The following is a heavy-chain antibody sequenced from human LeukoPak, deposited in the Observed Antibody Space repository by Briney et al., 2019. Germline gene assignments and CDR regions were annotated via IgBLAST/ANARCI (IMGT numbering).Heavy chain of an antibody. D-gene: IGHD3-3*01. CDR3: AKVRVVGYYFDY. Sequence: GGSLRLSCAASGFTFSNHGMNWVRQAPGKGLEWVSGISPSGDITYYADSVKGRFTISRDNSKNTLYLQMNSLRAEDTAVYYCAKVRVVGYYFDYWGQGALVTVSS. V-gene: IGHV3-23*01. CDR2: ISPSGDIT. J-gene: IGHJ4*02. CDR1: GFTFSNHG.